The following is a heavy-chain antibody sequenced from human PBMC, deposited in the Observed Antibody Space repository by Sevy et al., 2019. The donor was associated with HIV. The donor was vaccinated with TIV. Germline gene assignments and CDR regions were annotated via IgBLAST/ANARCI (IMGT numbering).Heavy chain of an antibody. V-gene: IGHV3-7*01. J-gene: IGHJ4*02. D-gene: IGHD5-18*01. Sequence: GGSLRLSCAVSGFTFRSYWMSWVRQAPGKGLEWVAHIKVDGSEKYHVDSVKGRFTISRDNAKNSLYLQMNSLRAEDTAVYYCVREGVGGYSYSLDCWGQGTLVTVSS. CDR2: IKVDGSEK. CDR3: VREGVGGYSYSLDC. CDR1: GFTFRSYW.